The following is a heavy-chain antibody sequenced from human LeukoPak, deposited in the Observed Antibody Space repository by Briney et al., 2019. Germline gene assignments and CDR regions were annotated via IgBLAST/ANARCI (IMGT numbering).Heavy chain of an antibody. D-gene: IGHD3-10*01. Sequence: ASVKVSCKASGYTFTSYDINWLRQATGQGLEWMGWMNPNSGNTGYAQKFQGRVTMTRNTSISTAYMELSSLRSEDTAVYYCARAPVSLWFGVYYYYYGMDVWGQGTTVTVSS. V-gene: IGHV1-8*01. J-gene: IGHJ6*02. CDR2: MNPNSGNT. CDR3: ARAPVSLWFGVYYYYYGMDV. CDR1: GYTFTSYD.